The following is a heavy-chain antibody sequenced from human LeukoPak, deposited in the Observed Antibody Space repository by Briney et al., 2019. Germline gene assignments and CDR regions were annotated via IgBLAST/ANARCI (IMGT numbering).Heavy chain of an antibody. D-gene: IGHD3-10*01. Sequence: ASVKVSCKASGYTFTSYGISWVRQAPGQGLEWMGWISAYNGNTNYAQKLQGRVTMTTDTSTSTAYMELRSLRSDDTAVYYCAGNPALYYYGSGVDYWGQGTLVTVSS. J-gene: IGHJ4*02. CDR1: GYTFTSYG. CDR2: ISAYNGNT. V-gene: IGHV1-18*01. CDR3: AGNPALYYYGSGVDY.